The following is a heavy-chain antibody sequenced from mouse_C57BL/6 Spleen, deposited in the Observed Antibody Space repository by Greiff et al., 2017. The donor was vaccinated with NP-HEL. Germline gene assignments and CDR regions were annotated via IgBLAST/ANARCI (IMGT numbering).Heavy chain of an antibody. CDR3: ARDGYYSFAC. V-gene: IGHV1-22*01. Sequence: VQLQQSGPELVKPGASVKMSCKASGYTFTDYNMHWVKQSHGKSLEWIGYINPNNGGNSYNQKFKGKATLNVNKSSSTAYMELRCLTSLDSAVYYCARDGYYSFACWGQGTLVTVSA. CDR2: INPNNGGN. J-gene: IGHJ3*01. D-gene: IGHD2-3*01. CDR1: GYTFTDYN.